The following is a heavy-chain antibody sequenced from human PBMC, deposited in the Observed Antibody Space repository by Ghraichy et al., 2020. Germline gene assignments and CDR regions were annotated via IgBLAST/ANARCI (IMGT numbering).Heavy chain of an antibody. D-gene: IGHD3-16*01. CDR3: AKDRRFDFYFDY. Sequence: GESLNISCAASGFSFRNYAMSWVRQAPGKGLEWVSGISGSGDTTYYADSVKGRFTISRDSPQNTLYLQMNSLRAEDTAVYYCAKDRRFDFYFDYWGQGTLVSVSS. CDR1: GFSFRNYA. CDR2: ISGSGDTT. V-gene: IGHV3-23*01. J-gene: IGHJ4*02.